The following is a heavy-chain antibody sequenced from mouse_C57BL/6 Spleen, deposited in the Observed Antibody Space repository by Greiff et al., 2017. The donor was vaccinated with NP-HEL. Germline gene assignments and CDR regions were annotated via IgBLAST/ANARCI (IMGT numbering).Heavy chain of an antibody. CDR3: ARVITTVVATGAMDY. CDR1: GFTFSDYY. J-gene: IGHJ4*01. CDR2: INYDGCST. Sequence: EVKLVESEGGLVQPGSSMKLSCTASGFTFSDYYMAWVRQVPEKGLEWVANINYDGCSTYYLDSLKSRFIISRDNAKNILYLQMSSLKSEDTATYYCARVITTVVATGAMDYWGQGTSVTVSS. V-gene: IGHV5-16*01. D-gene: IGHD1-1*01.